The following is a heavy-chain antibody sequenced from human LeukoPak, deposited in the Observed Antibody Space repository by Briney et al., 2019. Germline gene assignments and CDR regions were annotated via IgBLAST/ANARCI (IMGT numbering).Heavy chain of an antibody. D-gene: IGHD3-22*01. CDR3: AIPTYYYDSSGYHILH. J-gene: IGHJ4*02. CDR1: GFTVSSNY. V-gene: IGHV3-66*01. CDR2: IYSGGST. Sequence: GGSLRLSCAASGFTVSSNYMSWVRQAPGKGLEWVSVIYSGGSTYYADSVKGRFTISRDNSKNTQYLQMNSLRAEDTAVYYCAIPTYYYDSSGYHILHWGQGTLVTVSS.